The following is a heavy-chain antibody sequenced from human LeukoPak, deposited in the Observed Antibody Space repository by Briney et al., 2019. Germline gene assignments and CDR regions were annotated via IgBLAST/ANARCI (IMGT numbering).Heavy chain of an antibody. D-gene: IGHD7-27*01. Sequence: PSETLSLTCTVSGGSISSTNHYWGWIRQPPGKGLEWIGSIFHSGVTYYNPSLKSRVTQSVDTSKIRFSLKLTSVTAADAAVYFCARQDLGTRHFDLWGRGTLVTVSS. CDR3: ARQDLGTRHFDL. CDR2: IFHSGVT. CDR1: GGSISSTNHY. V-gene: IGHV4-39*01. J-gene: IGHJ2*01.